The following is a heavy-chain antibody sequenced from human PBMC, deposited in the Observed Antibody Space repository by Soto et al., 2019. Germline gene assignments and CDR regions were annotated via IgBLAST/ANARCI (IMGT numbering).Heavy chain of an antibody. V-gene: IGHV4-30-4*01. J-gene: IGHJ4*02. CDR2: IYYSGST. CDR1: GGSISSGDYY. CDR3: ARVVAAAGPGFDY. Sequence: QVQLQESGPGLVKPSQTLSLTCTVSGGSISSGDYYWRWIRQPPGKGLEWLGYIYYSGSTYYNRSRKSRVTISVDTSKNQFPLKLGSVTAADTAVYYCARVVAAAGPGFDYWGQGTLVTVSS. D-gene: IGHD6-13*01.